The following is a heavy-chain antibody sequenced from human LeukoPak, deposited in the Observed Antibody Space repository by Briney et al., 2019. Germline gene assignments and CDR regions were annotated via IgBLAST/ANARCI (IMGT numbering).Heavy chain of an antibody. CDR1: GFTFSSYS. V-gene: IGHV3-21*01. CDR3: ARSGSDFDY. J-gene: IGHJ4*02. Sequence: GGSLRLSCAASGFTFSSYSMNWVRQAPGKGLEWVSSISSSSRYIYYADSMKGRFTISRDNAKNSLSLQMNSLRAEDTAVYYCARSGSDFDYWGQGTLVTVSS. CDR2: ISSSSRYI. D-gene: IGHD1-26*01.